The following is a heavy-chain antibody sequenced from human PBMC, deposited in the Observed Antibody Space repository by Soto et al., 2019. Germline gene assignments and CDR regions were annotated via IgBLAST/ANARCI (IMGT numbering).Heavy chain of an antibody. CDR2: ISSSSSYT. CDR1: GFTFSDYY. V-gene: IGHV3-11*05. D-gene: IGHD2-2*01. CDR3: ARAPYYCSSTSCHYDAFDI. Sequence: QVQLVESGGGLVKPGGSLRLSRAASGFTFSDYYMSWIRQAPGKGLEWVSYISSSSSYTNYADSVKGRFTISRDNAKHSLYLQMNSLRAEDTAVYYCARAPYYCSSTSCHYDAFDIWGQGTMVTASS. J-gene: IGHJ3*02.